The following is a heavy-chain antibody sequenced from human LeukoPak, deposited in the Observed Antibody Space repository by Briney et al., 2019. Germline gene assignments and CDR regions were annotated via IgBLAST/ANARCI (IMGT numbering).Heavy chain of an antibody. CDR1: GFTFSSYA. CDR3: TKSGGESYYYRFDF. V-gene: IGHV3-23*01. Sequence: GGSLRLSCAASGFTFSSYAMSWVRQAPGKGLEWVSAISGSGGSTYYADSVKGRFTISRDNSKNTLYLQMNNLRAEDTAVYYCTKSGGESYYYRFDFWGQGGLVTVSS. D-gene: IGHD1-26*01. CDR2: ISGSGGST. J-gene: IGHJ4*02.